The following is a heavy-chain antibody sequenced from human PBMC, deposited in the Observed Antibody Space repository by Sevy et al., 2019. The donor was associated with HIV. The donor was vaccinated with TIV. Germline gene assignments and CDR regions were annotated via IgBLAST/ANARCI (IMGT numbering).Heavy chain of an antibody. CDR3: AREASSGTTTSFDY. V-gene: IGHV3-33*01. CDR1: GFTFSDYG. Sequence: GGSLRLSCAASGFTFSDYGMHWVHQAPGKGLEWVAVIWSDGSNKYYGDSVKGRFTISRDSSKNTLFLQMNSLRVDDTAVYYCAREASSGTTTSFDYWGQGALVTVSS. J-gene: IGHJ4*02. CDR2: IWSDGSNK. D-gene: IGHD1-7*01.